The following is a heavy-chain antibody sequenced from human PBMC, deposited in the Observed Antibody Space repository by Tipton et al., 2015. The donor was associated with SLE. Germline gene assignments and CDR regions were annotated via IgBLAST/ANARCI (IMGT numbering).Heavy chain of an antibody. V-gene: IGHV6-1*01. J-gene: IGHJ6*03. D-gene: IGHD3-3*01. Sequence: LVKPSQTLSLTCAISGDSVSSNSAAWNWIRQSPSRGLEWLGRTYYRSKWYNDYAVSVKSRITINPDTSKNQFSLKLSSVTAADTAVYYCARAGVTIFGVVEAGYYYMDVWGKGTTVTVSS. CDR1: GDSVSSNSAA. CDR2: TYYRSKWYN. CDR3: ARAGVTIFGVVEAGYYYMDV.